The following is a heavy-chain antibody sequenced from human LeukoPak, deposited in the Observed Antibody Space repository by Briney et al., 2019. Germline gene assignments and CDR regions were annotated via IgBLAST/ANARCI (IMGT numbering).Heavy chain of an antibody. J-gene: IGHJ3*02. D-gene: IGHD3-10*01. CDR3: AKSSNPDYYGSGTYDDAFDI. CDR2: ISGSGGST. CDR1: GFTFSTYG. Sequence: GRSLRLSCAASGFTFSTYGMHWVRQAPGKGLEWVSTISGSGGSTYYADSVKGRFTISRDNSKNTLYLQVSSLRAEDTAVYYCAKSSNPDYYGSGTYDDAFDIWGQGTMVTVSS. V-gene: IGHV3-23*01.